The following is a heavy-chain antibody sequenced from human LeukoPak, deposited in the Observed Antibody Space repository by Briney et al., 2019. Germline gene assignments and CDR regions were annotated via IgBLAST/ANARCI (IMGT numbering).Heavy chain of an antibody. CDR3: ARVGYTNSWYSSPPFDY. V-gene: IGHV3-66*01. CDR1: GFTVSSNY. J-gene: IGHJ4*02. CDR2: IYSGGST. Sequence: GGSLRLSCAVSGFTVSSNYMSWVRQAPGKGLEWVSIIYSGGSTYYADSVKGRFTISGDNSKNILYLQMSSLRAEDTAVYYCARVGYTNSWYSSPPFDYWGQGTLVTVSP. D-gene: IGHD6-13*01.